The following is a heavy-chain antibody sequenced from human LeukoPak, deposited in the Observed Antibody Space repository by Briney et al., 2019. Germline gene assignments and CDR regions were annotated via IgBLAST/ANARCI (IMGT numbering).Heavy chain of an antibody. CDR1: GFTFSSYS. J-gene: IGHJ6*03. CDR3: AGELYYDSSGSPYGSYYMDV. Sequence: GGSLRLSCAASGFTFSSYSMNWVRQAPGKGLEWVSYISSSSSTIYYADSVKGRFTISRDNAKNSLYLQMNSLRAEDTAVYYCAGELYYDSSGSPYGSYYMDVWGKGTTVTVSS. D-gene: IGHD3-22*01. CDR2: ISSSSSTI. V-gene: IGHV3-48*01.